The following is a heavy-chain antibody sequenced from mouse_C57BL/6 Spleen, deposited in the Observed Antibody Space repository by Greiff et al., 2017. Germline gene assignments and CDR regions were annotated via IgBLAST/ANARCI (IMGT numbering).Heavy chain of an antibody. CDR2: INFDGSST. V-gene: IGHV5-16*01. J-gene: IGHJ2*01. CDR3: ARANMDYVDD. CDR1: GFTFSDYY. Sequence: EVQRVESEGGLVQPGSSMKLSCTASGFTFSDYYMAWVRQVPEKGLEWVANINFDGSSTYSLDSLKSRFLISSDNAKNILYLQMSSLTSEDTATYYCARANMDYVDDGGQGTTLTGSS.